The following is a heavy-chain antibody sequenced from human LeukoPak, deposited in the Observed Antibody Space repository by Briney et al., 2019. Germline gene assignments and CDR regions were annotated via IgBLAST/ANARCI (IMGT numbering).Heavy chain of an antibody. D-gene: IGHD1-26*01. J-gene: IGHJ4*02. CDR3: ARDVGIVGPQLMADSYFDY. CDR2: INPSSGST. V-gene: IGHV1-46*01. Sequence: GASVKVSCKASGYTFTSYYMHWVRQAPGQGLEWMGIINPSSGSTSYAQKFQGRVTMTRDTSTSTVYMELSSLRSEDTAVYYCARDVGIVGPQLMADSYFDYWGQGTLVTVSS. CDR1: GYTFTSYY.